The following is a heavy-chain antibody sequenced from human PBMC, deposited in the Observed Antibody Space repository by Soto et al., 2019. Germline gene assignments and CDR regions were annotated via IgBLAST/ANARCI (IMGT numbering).Heavy chain of an antibody. Sequence: SETLSLTCAVYGGSFSGYYWSWIRQPPGKGLEWIGEINHSGSTNYNPSLKSRVTISVDTSKNQFSLKLSSVTAADTAVYYCAAQYYDFWSGSDVWGKGTTVTVSS. CDR1: GGSFSGYY. V-gene: IGHV4-34*01. CDR3: AAQYYDFWSGSDV. D-gene: IGHD3-3*01. J-gene: IGHJ6*04. CDR2: INHSGST.